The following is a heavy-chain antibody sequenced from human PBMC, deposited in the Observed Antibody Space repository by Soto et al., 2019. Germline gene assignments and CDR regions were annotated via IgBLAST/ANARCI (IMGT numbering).Heavy chain of an antibody. Sequence: QVQLVESGGGVVQPGRSLRLSCAASGFTFSSYGMHWVRQAPGKGLEWVAVISYDGSNKYYADSVKGRFTISRDNSKNTLYLQMNRLRAEDTAVYYCAKDRGDWNYAHDLGWFDPWGQGTLVTVSS. D-gene: IGHD1-7*01. J-gene: IGHJ5*02. CDR2: ISYDGSNK. V-gene: IGHV3-30*18. CDR3: AKDRGDWNYAHDLGWFDP. CDR1: GFTFSSYG.